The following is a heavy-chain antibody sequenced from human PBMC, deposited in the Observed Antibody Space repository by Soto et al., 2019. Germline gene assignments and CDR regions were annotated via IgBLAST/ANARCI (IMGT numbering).Heavy chain of an antibody. CDR3: ARLEGLATISYYFDF. CDR2: IYYSGNA. D-gene: IGHD3-9*01. CDR1: DDSINSDKYY. J-gene: IGHJ4*02. Sequence: QLQLQESGPGLVKPSETLSLTCSVSDDSINSDKYYWGWIRQPPGKGLEWIGSIYYSGNAYYNPSIQTRVTISLDKSRSQFSLKLNSVTAADSAVYFCARLEGLATISYYFDFWGPGALVTVSS. V-gene: IGHV4-39*01.